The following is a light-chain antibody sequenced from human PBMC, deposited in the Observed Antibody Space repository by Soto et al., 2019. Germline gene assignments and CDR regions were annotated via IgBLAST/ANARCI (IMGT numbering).Light chain of an antibody. CDR3: QQYSDAPHT. V-gene: IGKV3-20*01. Sequence: EIVLTQSPGTLSLSPGERATLSCRASQSVSNNYLAWYQQKPGQAPRLLIYGASNRAAGIPARFNGSRSGTDFTLTISSVEPDDFAMYYCQQYSDAPHTFGLWTKVDI. CDR1: QSVSNNY. J-gene: IGKJ2*01. CDR2: GAS.